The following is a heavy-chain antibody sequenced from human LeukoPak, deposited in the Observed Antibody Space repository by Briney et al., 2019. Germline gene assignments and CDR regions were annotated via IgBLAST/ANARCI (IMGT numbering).Heavy chain of an antibody. D-gene: IGHD3-3*02. V-gene: IGHV3-48*03. J-gene: IGHJ4*02. CDR3: ARRLPIFGVAPDY. CDR2: ISSSGSTI. Sequence: GGSLRLSCAASGFTFSSYEMNWVRQAPGKGLEWVSYISSSGSTIYYADSVKGRFTISRDNAKNPLYLQMNSLRAEDTAVYYCARRLPIFGVAPDYWGQGTLVTVSS. CDR1: GFTFSSYE.